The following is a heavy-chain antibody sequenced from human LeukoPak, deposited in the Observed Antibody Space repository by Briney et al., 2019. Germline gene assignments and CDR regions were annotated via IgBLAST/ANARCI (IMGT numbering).Heavy chain of an antibody. Sequence: SETLSLTCTVSGGSISSSSAYWGWIRQPPGKGPEWIGEINHSGSTNYNPSLKSRVTISVDTSKNQFSLKLSSVTAADTAVYYCARVRGRDGYNKPFDYWGQGTLVTVSS. CDR1: GGSISSSSAY. D-gene: IGHD5-24*01. CDR2: INHSGST. V-gene: IGHV4-39*07. CDR3: ARVRGRDGYNKPFDY. J-gene: IGHJ4*02.